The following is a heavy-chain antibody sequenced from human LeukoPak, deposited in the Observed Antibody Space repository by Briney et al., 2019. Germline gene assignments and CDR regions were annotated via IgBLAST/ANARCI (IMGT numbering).Heavy chain of an antibody. J-gene: IGHJ4*02. CDR3: AGDSGYSNAYFDY. CDR2: IIPILGIA. D-gene: IGHD5-18*01. V-gene: IGHV1-69*04. Sequence: SVKVSCKASGGTFSSYAISWVRQAPGQGLEWMGRIIPILGIANYAQKFQGRVTITADKSTSTAYMELSSLRSEDTAVYYCAGDSGYSNAYFDYWGQGTLVTVSS. CDR1: GGTFSSYA.